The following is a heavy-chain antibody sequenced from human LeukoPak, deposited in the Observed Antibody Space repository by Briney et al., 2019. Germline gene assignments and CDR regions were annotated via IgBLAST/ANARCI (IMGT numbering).Heavy chain of an antibody. D-gene: IGHD6-13*01. V-gene: IGHV3-23*01. Sequence: GGSLRLSCAASEFTFSSYAMKWVRQAPGKGLEWVSGITVSGGTTYYTDSVTARFPISTDNSKNTLYLPMNSLRAEDTAVYYCARDPAVAAAGLFYYFDYWGQGTLVTVSS. J-gene: IGHJ4*02. CDR1: EFTFSSYA. CDR2: ITVSGGTT. CDR3: ARDPAVAAAGLFYYFDY.